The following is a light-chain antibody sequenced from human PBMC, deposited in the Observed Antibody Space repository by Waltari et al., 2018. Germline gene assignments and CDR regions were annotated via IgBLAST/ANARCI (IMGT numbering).Light chain of an antibody. CDR3: QQYGNSPVT. CDR2: DAS. V-gene: IGKV3-20*01. Sequence: DIVLTPSPGTLSLSPGERATLSCRASQSVSSNYLAWYKQKPGQAPRLLIYDASKRATGIADRFSGSGSGTHFTLTISRLEPEDFAVFYCQQYGNSPVTFGGGTKVEIK. J-gene: IGKJ4*01. CDR1: QSVSSNY.